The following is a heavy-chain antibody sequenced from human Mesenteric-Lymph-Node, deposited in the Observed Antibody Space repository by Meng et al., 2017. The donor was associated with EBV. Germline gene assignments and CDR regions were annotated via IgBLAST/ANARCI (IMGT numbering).Heavy chain of an antibody. CDR3: ASPSRSRYFDPRRTLVY. CDR1: GGSFSGYY. J-gene: IGHJ4*02. Sequence: GQLRQWGAGLLKPSETLSLTCAVYGGSFSGYYLSWIRQSPGKGLEWIGEINHSGSTNYNPSLKSRVTISLDTSKTQFSLKLSSVTAADTAVYYCASPSRSRYFDPRRTLVYWGQGTLVTVSS. CDR2: INHSGST. D-gene: IGHD3-9*01. V-gene: IGHV4-34*01.